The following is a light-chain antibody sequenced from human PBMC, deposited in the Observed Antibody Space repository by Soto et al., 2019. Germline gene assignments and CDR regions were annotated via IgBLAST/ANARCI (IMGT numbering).Light chain of an antibody. J-gene: IGKJ1*01. Sequence: IQMTQSPSSLSASVGDRVTITCRASQTINRYLSWYQQKPGKAPNLLISAASTLQAGVPSRFSGSESGTEFTLTISSLQPEDFATYYCQQTYSSPWTFGQGTKGEIK. V-gene: IGKV1-39*01. CDR3: QQTYSSPWT. CDR2: AAS. CDR1: QTINRY.